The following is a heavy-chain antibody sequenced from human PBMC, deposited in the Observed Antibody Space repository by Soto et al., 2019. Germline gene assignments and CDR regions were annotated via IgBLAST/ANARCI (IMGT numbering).Heavy chain of an antibody. CDR3: ARDWTGIRGYGY. D-gene: IGHD3-10*01. CDR1: GFTFSDYY. CDR2: ISRDSSNI. V-gene: IGHV3-11*05. J-gene: IGHJ4*02. Sequence: QVQLVESGGGLVKPGGSLRLSCVASGFTFSDYYINWIRQAPGKGLEWLSYISRDSSNINYADSVRGRFTISRDNAKNSVYLQMNSLRVDDTALYYCARDWTGIRGYGYWGQGTLVTVSS.